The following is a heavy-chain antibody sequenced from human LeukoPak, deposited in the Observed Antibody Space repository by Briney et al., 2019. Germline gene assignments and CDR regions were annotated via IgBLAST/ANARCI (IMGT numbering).Heavy chain of an antibody. V-gene: IGHV4-4*02. CDR1: GGSISSSNW. CDR3: ARGSETYYYGSGSYPFDY. CDR2: IYHSGST. J-gene: IGHJ4*02. Sequence: SETLSLTCAVSGGSISSSNWWSWVRQPPGKGLEWIGEIYHSGSTNYNPSLKSRVTISVDKSKNQFSLKLSSVTAADTAVYYCARGSETYYYGSGSYPFDYWGQGTLVTVSS. D-gene: IGHD3-10*01.